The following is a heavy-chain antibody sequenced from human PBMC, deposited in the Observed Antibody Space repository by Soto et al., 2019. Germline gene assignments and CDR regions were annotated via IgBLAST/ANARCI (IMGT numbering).Heavy chain of an antibody. D-gene: IGHD1-26*01. CDR2: IIPIFGTA. CDR1: GGTFSSYA. Sequence: QVQLVQSGAEVKKPGSSVKVSCKASGGTFSSYAISWVRQAPGQGLEWMGGIIPIFGTANYAQKFQGRVTITADESTSTAYRELSSLRSEDTAVYYCARELYSGSSPQFDYWGQGTLVTVSS. J-gene: IGHJ4*02. V-gene: IGHV1-69*01. CDR3: ARELYSGSSPQFDY.